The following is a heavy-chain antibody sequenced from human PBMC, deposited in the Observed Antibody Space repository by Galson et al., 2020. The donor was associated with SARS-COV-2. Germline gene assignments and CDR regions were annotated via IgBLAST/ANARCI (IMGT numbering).Heavy chain of an antibody. V-gene: IGHV3-74*01. CDR3: ARVSGWYFNWFDP. Sequence: GGSLRLSCAASGFTFSSYWMHWVRQAPGKGLVWVSRINSDGSSTSYADSVKGRFTISRDNAKNTLYLQMNSLRAEDTAVYYCARVSGWYFNWFDPWGQGTLVIVSS. CDR1: GFTFSSYW. CDR2: INSDGSST. J-gene: IGHJ5*02. D-gene: IGHD6-19*01.